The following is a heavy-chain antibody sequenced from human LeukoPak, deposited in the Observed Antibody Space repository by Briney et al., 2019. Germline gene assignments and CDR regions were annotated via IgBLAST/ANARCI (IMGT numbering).Heavy chain of an antibody. D-gene: IGHD2-2*03. CDR2: IIPILGIA. J-gene: IGHJ5*02. CDR3: ARDYGHCSSTSCSRNWFDP. Sequence: GASVKVSCKASGGTFSSYTISWVRQAPGQGLEWMGRIIPILGIANYAQKFQGRVTITADKSTSTAYMELSSLRSEDTAVYYCARDYGHCSSTSCSRNWFDPWGQGTLVTVSS. CDR1: GGTFSSYT. V-gene: IGHV1-69*04.